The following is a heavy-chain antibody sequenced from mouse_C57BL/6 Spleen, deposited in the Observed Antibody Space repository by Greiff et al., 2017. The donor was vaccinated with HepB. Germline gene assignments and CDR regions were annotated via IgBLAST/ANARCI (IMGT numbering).Heavy chain of an antibody. CDR1: GFNIKDDY. CDR3: TVCGNPWAY. Sequence: EVQLQQSGAELVRPGASVKLSCTASGFNIKDDYMHWVKQRPEQGLEWIGWIDPENGDTEYASKFQGKATITADTSSNTAYLQLSSLTSEDTAVYYCTVCGNPWAYWGQGTLVTVSA. CDR2: IDPENGDT. V-gene: IGHV14-4*01. J-gene: IGHJ3*01. D-gene: IGHD2-1*01.